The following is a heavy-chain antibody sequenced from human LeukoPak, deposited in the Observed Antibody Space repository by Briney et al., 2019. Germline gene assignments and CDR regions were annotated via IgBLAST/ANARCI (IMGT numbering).Heavy chain of an antibody. CDR1: GCSISSHY. J-gene: IGHJ6*03. CDR3: ARLAAVGSLRYYYYMDV. CDR2: IYYNEGN. V-gene: IGHV4-59*11. Sequence: SETVSVTCTVSGCSISSHYWSWMRQPPGKGLEWMGYIYYNEGNNYNPSLKSRVTISVDTSKNQFSLKLSAVTAADTAVYYCARLAAVGSLRYYYYMDVWGKGTTVTVSS. D-gene: IGHD6-13*01.